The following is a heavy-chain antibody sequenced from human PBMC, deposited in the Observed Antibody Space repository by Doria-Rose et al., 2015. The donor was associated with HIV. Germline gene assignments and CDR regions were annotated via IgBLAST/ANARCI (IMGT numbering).Heavy chain of an antibody. J-gene: IGHJ4*02. CDR2: IFSDDER. CDR1: GVSLSSPGMG. V-gene: IGHV2-26*01. Sequence: QVTLKESGPVLVKPTETLTLTCTVSGVSLSSPGMGVSWIRQPPGKALEWLANIFSDDERSYKTSLKSRLTISRGTSKGHVVLTMTDTDPVDTATFYCARIKSSRWYHKYYFDFWGQGTLVIVSA. D-gene: IGHD6-13*01. CDR3: ARIKSSRWYHKYYFDF.